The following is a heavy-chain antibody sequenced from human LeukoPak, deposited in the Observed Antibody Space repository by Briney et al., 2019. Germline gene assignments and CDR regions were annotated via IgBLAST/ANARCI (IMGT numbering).Heavy chain of an antibody. CDR2: IGGSGSRT. Sequence: GGSLRLSCAASGFTVSSNYMSWVRQAPGKSLEWVSGIGGSGSRTYYADSVKGRFTISRDNSKNTLYLQMNSLRAEDTAIYYCAKKYGVTVYGSGLNYFDYWGQGTLVTVSS. CDR3: AKKYGVTVYGSGLNYFDY. CDR1: GFTVSSNY. J-gene: IGHJ4*02. D-gene: IGHD6-19*01. V-gene: IGHV3-23*01.